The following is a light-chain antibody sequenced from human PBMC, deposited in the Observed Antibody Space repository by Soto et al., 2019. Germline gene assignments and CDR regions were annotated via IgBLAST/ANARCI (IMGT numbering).Light chain of an antibody. CDR3: QQHDILPIT. CDR1: QNLSRYF. Sequence: EVVLTQSRATLSFSPVCGASLSSMASQNLSRYFLAWYQHKPGQAPRLLISGASRRATGIPDRFSGAGSGTDFTLTISGLEPEDFALYYCQQHDILPITFGQGTRLEIK. J-gene: IGKJ5*01. CDR2: GAS. V-gene: IGKV3-20*01.